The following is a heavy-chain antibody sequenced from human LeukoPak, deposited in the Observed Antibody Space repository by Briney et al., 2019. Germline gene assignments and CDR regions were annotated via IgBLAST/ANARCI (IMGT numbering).Heavy chain of an antibody. Sequence: GAPLLPSCTASGSLFSNYFMGWGRRPPGGGVHWVFTIVSDTTTYYADPVKGRFTVSRDNSRNTLYLQMDSLRGDDTAVYYCARAPTREAGGRYPFDYWGQGTLVTVSS. CDR3: ARAPTREAGGRYPFDY. J-gene: IGHJ4*02. CDR2: IVSDTTT. CDR1: GSLFSNYF. V-gene: IGHV3-23*01. D-gene: IGHD6-13*01.